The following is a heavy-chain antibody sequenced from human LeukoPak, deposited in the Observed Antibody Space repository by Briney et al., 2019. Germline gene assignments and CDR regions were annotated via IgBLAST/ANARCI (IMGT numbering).Heavy chain of an antibody. CDR3: ATFRRRVNASDI. Sequence: PSETLSLTCTVSGGSISSSSYYWGWIRQPPGKGLEWIGSIYYSGSTYYNPSLKSRVTISVDTSKNQFSLKLSSVTAADTAVYYCATFRRRVNASDIWGQGTMVTVSS. V-gene: IGHV4-39*01. CDR2: IYYSGST. J-gene: IGHJ3*02. CDR1: GGSISSSSYY. D-gene: IGHD3-10*01.